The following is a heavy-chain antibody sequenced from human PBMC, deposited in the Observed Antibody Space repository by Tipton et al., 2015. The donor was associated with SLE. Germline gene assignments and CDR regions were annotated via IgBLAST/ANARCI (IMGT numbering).Heavy chain of an antibody. Sequence: SLRLSCAASGFTFSSYAMSWVRQAPGKGLEWVSAISGSGGSTYYADSVKGRFTISRDNSRNTLYLQMNSLRAEDTAVYYCAKGGGFLEWLLGNYYYYGMDVWGQGTTVTVSS. D-gene: IGHD3-3*01. CDR3: AKGGGFLEWLLGNYYYYGMDV. J-gene: IGHJ6*02. CDR2: ISGSGGST. CDR1: GFTFSSYA. V-gene: IGHV3-23*01.